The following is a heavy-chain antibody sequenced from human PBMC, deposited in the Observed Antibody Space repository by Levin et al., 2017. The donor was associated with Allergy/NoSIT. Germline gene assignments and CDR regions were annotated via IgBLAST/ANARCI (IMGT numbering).Heavy chain of an antibody. V-gene: IGHV5-51*01. J-gene: IGHJ4*02. CDR1: GYSFTSYW. CDR3: ARRGIAGGEPYYFDY. CDR2: IYPGDSDT. Sequence: PGGSLRLSCKGSGYSFTSYWIGWVRQMPGKGLEWMGIIYPGDSDTRYSPSFQGQVTISADKSISTAYLQWSSLKASDTAMYYCARRGIAGGEPYYFDYWGQGTLVTVSS. D-gene: IGHD6-13*01.